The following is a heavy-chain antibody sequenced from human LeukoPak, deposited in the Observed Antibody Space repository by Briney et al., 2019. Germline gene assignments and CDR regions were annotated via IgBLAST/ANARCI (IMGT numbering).Heavy chain of an antibody. CDR3: ARGGSVAAADYWYFDL. J-gene: IGHJ2*01. D-gene: IGHD6-13*01. CDR1: GFTFSTSD. CDR2: IGAAGDT. Sequence: GGSPRLSCAACGFTFSTSDMRWVRQATRQGLEWVSFIGAAGDTYSPVSVQGQFTISRDNARNSLYLQMNSLRAEDTAVYYCARGGSVAAADYWYFDLWGRGTLVTVSS. V-gene: IGHV3-13*03.